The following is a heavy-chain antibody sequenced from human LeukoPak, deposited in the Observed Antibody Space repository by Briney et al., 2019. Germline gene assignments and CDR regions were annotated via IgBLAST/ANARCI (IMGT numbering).Heavy chain of an antibody. Sequence: GGSLILSCAASGFTFDDYGMTWVRQAPGKGLEWVSGINWNGGSAGYADSVKGRFTVSRDNAKNSLYLQMNSLRAEDTALYYCARGGGDDISTHFDYWGQGTLVTVSS. D-gene: IGHD3-9*01. J-gene: IGHJ4*02. CDR3: ARGGGDDISTHFDY. CDR1: GFTFDDYG. V-gene: IGHV3-20*04. CDR2: INWNGGSA.